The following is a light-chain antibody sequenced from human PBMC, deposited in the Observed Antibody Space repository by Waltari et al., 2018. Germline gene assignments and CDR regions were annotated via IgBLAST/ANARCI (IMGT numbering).Light chain of an antibody. CDR1: QSVSST. Sequence: EIVMTQSPATLSVSPGERATLFCRASQSVSSTLAWYQQKPGQAPRLLTDGAYTRATGIPARFRGSGSGTEFTLTISSLQSEDFAVYYCQQYNNWPPITVGQGTRLEIK. CDR2: GAY. V-gene: IGKV3-15*01. CDR3: QQYNNWPPIT. J-gene: IGKJ5*01.